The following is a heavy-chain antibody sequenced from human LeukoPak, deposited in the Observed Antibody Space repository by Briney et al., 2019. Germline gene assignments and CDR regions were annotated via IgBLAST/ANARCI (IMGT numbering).Heavy chain of an antibody. Sequence: GGSLRLSCAASGFTFSGYYMSWIRQAPGKGLEWVSYISSSSSYTNYADSVKGRFTISRDNAKNSLYLQMNSLRAEDTAVYYCARVGWVNVDTAMMFDYWGQGTLVTVSS. D-gene: IGHD5-18*01. CDR3: ARVGWVNVDTAMMFDY. V-gene: IGHV3-11*06. CDR2: ISSSSSYT. J-gene: IGHJ4*02. CDR1: GFTFSGYY.